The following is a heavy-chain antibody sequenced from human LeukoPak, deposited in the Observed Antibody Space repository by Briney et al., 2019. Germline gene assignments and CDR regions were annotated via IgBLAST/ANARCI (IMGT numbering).Heavy chain of an antibody. CDR2: INHSGST. Sequence: SETLSLTCAVYGGSFSGYYWSWIRQPPGKGLEWIGEINHSGSTNYNPSLKSRVTISGDPSGNQFSLRPSSVTAADTAVYYCARHVRKRGIAVAGTPGWFDPWGQGTLVTVSS. V-gene: IGHV4-34*01. J-gene: IGHJ5*02. CDR1: GGSFSGYY. CDR3: ARHVRKRGIAVAGTPGWFDP. D-gene: IGHD6-19*01.